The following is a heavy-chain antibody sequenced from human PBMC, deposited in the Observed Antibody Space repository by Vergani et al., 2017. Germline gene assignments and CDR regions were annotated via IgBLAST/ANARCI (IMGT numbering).Heavy chain of an antibody. J-gene: IGHJ4*02. CDR1: GYTFTSYG. V-gene: IGHV1-18*01. D-gene: IGHD2-2*01. CDR2: ISAYNGNT. Sequence: QVQLVQSGAEVKKPGASVKVSCKASGYTFTSYGISWVRQAPGQGLEWMGWISAYNGNTNYAQKLQGRVTMTTDESTNIAYMELTSLTSDDTAIYYCANSQFTSSWPFDFWGQGTLVTVSS. CDR3: ANSQFTSSWPFDF.